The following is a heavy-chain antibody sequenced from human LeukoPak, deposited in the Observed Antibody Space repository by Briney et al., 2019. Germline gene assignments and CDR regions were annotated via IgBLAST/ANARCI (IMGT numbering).Heavy chain of an antibody. Sequence: PSETLSLTCSVSGDSISGSSYYWGWIRQPPGKGLEWIGSIYYSGSTYYNPSLKSRVTISVDTSKNQFSLKLSSVTAADTAVYYCARSLAVAGWTDVWGKGTTVTVSS. J-gene: IGHJ6*04. CDR2: IYYSGST. V-gene: IGHV4-39*07. CDR3: ARSLAVAGWTDV. D-gene: IGHD6-19*01. CDR1: GDSISGSSYY.